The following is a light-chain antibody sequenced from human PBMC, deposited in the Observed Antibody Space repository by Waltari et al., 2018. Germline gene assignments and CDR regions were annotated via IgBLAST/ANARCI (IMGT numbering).Light chain of an antibody. CDR3: QTWTTDTVR. Sequence: QLVLTQSPSASASLGASVKLTCTLSSGHSTYAIAWHQQQPEKGPRYLMKINTGGSHSKGDGVPDRFSGSSSGAELYLTISSLQYEDEAVYFCQTWTTDTVRFGGGTKLTVL. J-gene: IGLJ3*02. V-gene: IGLV4-69*02. CDR2: INTGGSH. CDR1: SGHSTYA.